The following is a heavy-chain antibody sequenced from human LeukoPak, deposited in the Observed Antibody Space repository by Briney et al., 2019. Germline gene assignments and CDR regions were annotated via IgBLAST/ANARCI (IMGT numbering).Heavy chain of an antibody. D-gene: IGHD2-2*01. V-gene: IGHV4-61*02. CDR3: VRDSSYPPNMPDYYYYMDV. CDR1: GGSISSGSYY. J-gene: IGHJ6*03. CDR2: IYTSGST. Sequence: SETLSHTCTVSGGSISSGSYYWSWIRQPAGKGREWMGRIYTSGSTNDNPSLKSRVTISVDTSKNQFSLKLSSVTAADTAVYYCVRDSSYPPNMPDYYYYMDVWGKGTTVTVSS.